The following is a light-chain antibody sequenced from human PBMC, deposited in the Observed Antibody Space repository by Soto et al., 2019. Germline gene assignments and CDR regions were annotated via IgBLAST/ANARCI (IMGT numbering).Light chain of an antibody. J-gene: IGLJ3*02. CDR2: SND. CDR3: AAWDDSLNGWV. CDR1: SSNIGSKT. Sequence: QPVLTQPPSASGTPGQRVTISCSGSSSNIGSKTVNWYQQLSGTAPKLLIYSNDQRPSGVPDRFSGSKSGTSASLAISGLQSEDEADYYCAAWDDSLNGWVFGGGTKLTVL. V-gene: IGLV1-44*01.